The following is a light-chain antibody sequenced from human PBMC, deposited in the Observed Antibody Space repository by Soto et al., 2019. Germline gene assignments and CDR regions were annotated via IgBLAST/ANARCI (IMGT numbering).Light chain of an antibody. CDR3: QQRRNWPLT. V-gene: IGKV3-11*01. CDR1: QSVSSF. J-gene: IGKJ4*01. Sequence: ETVLTQSPATLFLSPGERATLSCRASQSVSSFLAWYQQKPGQAPRLLIYDASNRATGIPARFSGSGSETDFTLTISGLEPEDFAVYYCQQRRNWPLTFGGGTKVEIK. CDR2: DAS.